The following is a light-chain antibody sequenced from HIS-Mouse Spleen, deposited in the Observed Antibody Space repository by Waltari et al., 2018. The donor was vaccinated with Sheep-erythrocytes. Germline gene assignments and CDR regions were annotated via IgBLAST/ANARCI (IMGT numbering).Light chain of an antibody. CDR3: QQYGSSLRT. Sequence: EIVLTQSPGTLSLSPGERATLSCRASQSVSSSYLAWYQQKPGQAPRLLIYGASSRATGIPDRFSGSGSGTDFTLTISRLETEDFAVYYGQQYGSSLRTFGQGTKVEIK. CDR2: GAS. J-gene: IGKJ1*01. V-gene: IGKV3-20*01. CDR1: QSVSSSY.